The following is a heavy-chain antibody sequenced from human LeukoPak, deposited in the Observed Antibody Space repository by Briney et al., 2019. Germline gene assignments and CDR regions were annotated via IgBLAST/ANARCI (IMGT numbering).Heavy chain of an antibody. CDR2: IKKDGSEK. V-gene: IGHV3-7*04. CDR3: ARGYYFDSSPHYYFGMDV. CDR1: GFTFSNYW. D-gene: IGHD3-22*01. J-gene: IGHJ6*02. Sequence: PGGSLRLSCPASGFTFSNYWMSWVRQAPGKGLEWVTNIKKDGSEKYYVDSVQGRFTISRDNANTSLYLQMISLRAEDSAVYYCARGYYFDSSPHYYFGMDVWGQGTTVTVSS.